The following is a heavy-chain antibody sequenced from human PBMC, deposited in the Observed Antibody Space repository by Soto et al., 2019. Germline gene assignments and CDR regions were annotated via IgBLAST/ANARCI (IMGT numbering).Heavy chain of an antibody. CDR2: INAGNGNT. CDR3: ARSYYYDSSAHPETAFDI. J-gene: IGHJ3*02. CDR1: GYTFTSYA. V-gene: IGHV1-3*01. Sequence: ASVKVSCKASGYTFTSYAMHWVRQAPGQRLEWMGWINAGNGNTKYSQKFQGRVTITRDTSASTAYMELSSLRSDDTAVYYCARSYYYDSSAHPETAFDIWGQGTMVTVSS. D-gene: IGHD3-22*01.